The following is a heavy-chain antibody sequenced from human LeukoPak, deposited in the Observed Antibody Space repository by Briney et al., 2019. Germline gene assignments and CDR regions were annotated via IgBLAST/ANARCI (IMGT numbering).Heavy chain of an antibody. V-gene: IGHV3-33*01. D-gene: IGHD2/OR15-2a*01. CDR3: VREVRRSEYHYYYYYMDV. CDR2: IWYDGSNK. CDR1: GFTFSSYG. Sequence: GGSLRLSCAAPGFTFSSYGMHWVRQAPGKGLEWVAVIWYDGSNKYYADSVKGRFTISRDNSKNTLYLQMNSLRAEDTAVYYCVREVRRSEYHYYYYYMDVWGKGTTVTVSS. J-gene: IGHJ6*03.